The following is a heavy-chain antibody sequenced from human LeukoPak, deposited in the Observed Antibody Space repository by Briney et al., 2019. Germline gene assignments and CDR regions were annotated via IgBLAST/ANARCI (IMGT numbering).Heavy chain of an antibody. CDR1: GFIFSNYW. Sequence: GGSLRLSCAASGFIFSNYWMTWVRHAPGKGLEWVATIKQDGGEKYYVDSVKGRFTISRDNAKNSLSLQMSSLRSEDTAVYYCARLGPHSGAAGNNWGQGTLVTVS. CDR2: IKQDGGEK. J-gene: IGHJ4*02. D-gene: IGHD6-13*01. V-gene: IGHV3-7*03. CDR3: ARLGPHSGAAGNN.